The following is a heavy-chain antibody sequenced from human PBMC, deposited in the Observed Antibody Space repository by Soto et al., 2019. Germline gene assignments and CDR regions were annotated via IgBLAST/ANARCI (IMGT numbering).Heavy chain of an antibody. CDR3: AGGSPRGTVTTWQSGAFDV. D-gene: IGHD4-17*01. CDR2: INHSGST. J-gene: IGHJ3*01. V-gene: IGHV4-34*01. CDR1: GGSFSAYS. Sequence: QVQLQQWGAGLLKPSETLSLTCAVYGGSFSAYSWRWIRQPPGKGLERIGEINHSGSTNYNPSLKSRVTISVDTSNKRFSLKLTAVNGADTAVYYCAGGSPRGTVTTWQSGAFDVWGQGTMVTVSS.